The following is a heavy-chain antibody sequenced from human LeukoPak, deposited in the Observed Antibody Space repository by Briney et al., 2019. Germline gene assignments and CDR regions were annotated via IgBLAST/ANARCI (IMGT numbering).Heavy chain of an antibody. CDR3: AKEYINAMDYFDY. J-gene: IGHJ4*02. CDR2: ISYDGRKK. Sequence: GGSLRLSCAVSGFPFSNHGMHWVRQAPGKGLEWVAVISYDGRKKYYADSVKGRFTISRDNSKNTLYLQMDSLRAEDTALYYCAKEYINAMDYFDYWGQGTLVTVFS. V-gene: IGHV3-30*18. D-gene: IGHD5-18*01. CDR1: GFPFSNHG.